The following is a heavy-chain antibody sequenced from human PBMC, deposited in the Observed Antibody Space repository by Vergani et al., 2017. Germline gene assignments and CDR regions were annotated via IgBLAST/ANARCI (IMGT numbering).Heavy chain of an antibody. J-gene: IGHJ6*01. D-gene: IGHD3-10*01. CDR3: ARHITMVRGGGYGMDV. CDR1: GYSFTSYW. CDR2: IYPGDSDT. Sequence: EVQLVQSGAEVTKPGESLKISCKGSGYSFTSYWIGWVRQMPGKGRGWMGIIYPGDSDTRYSPSFQGQVTSSADKSISTAYLQWSSLKASDTAMYYCARHITMVRGGGYGMDVWGQGTTVTASS. V-gene: IGHV5-51*01.